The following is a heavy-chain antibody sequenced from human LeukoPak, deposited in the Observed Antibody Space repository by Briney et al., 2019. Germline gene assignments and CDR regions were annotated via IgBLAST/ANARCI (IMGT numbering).Heavy chain of an antibody. CDR2: ISSSSDSI. D-gene: IGHD5-12*01. Sequence: GGSLSLSCAASGFTFSNYGMNWVRQAPGKRLEWVSYISSSSDSIYYADSVKGRFTISRDNAENSLYLQKNSLRDEEKAVYYCARAMRSGYDYWGQGTLVTVSS. J-gene: IGHJ4*02. CDR1: GFTFSNYG. CDR3: ARAMRSGYDY. V-gene: IGHV3-48*02.